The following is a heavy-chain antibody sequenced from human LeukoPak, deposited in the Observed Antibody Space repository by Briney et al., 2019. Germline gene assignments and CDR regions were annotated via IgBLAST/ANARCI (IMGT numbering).Heavy chain of an antibody. J-gene: IGHJ4*02. CDR1: GFTFSNYA. D-gene: IGHD1-26*01. CDR2: ISNSGGAT. CDR3: AIEGATNQFDY. Sequence: PGGSLRLSCAASGFTFSNYAMNWVRQAPKKGPEWVSGISNSGGATKYGDSVKGRFTISRDNSKNTLYLQMNSLRAEDTAVYYCAIEGATNQFDYWGQGTLVTVSS. V-gene: IGHV3-23*01.